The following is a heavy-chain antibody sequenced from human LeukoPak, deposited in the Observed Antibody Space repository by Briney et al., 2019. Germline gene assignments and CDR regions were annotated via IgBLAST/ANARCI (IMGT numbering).Heavy chain of an antibody. D-gene: IGHD5-18*01. CDR2: IFYSGST. Sequence: SETLSLTCTVSGGSISGYYWSWIRQPPGKGLECIGYIFYSGSTNYNPSFKSRVSISVDTSKSQFSLKLTSVTAADTAMYYCARRNTAMVPLRPKGFFDYWGQGTLVTVSS. V-gene: IGHV4-59*08. CDR3: ARRNTAMVPLRPKGFFDY. J-gene: IGHJ4*02. CDR1: GGSISGYY.